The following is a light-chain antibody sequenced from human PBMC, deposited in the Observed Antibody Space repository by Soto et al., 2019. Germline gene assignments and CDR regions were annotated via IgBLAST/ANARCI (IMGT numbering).Light chain of an antibody. CDR3: SSYTGSSTV. V-gene: IGLV2-14*01. CDR2: DVI. J-gene: IGLJ2*01. CDR1: SSDVGGY. Sequence: QSALTQPASVSGSPGQSITISCTGTSSDVGGYVSWYQQHPGKAPKLMIYDVINRPSGVSNRFSGSKSGNTASLTISGLQAGDEADYYCSSYTGSSTVFGGGTKVTVL.